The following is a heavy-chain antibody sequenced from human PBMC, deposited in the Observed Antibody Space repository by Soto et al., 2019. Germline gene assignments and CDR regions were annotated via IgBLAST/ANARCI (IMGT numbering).Heavy chain of an antibody. CDR2: IGTGGDT. J-gene: IGHJ3*02. CDR1: GFTFSGSD. CDR3: VRETGFTTTSDAFNI. V-gene: IGHV3-13*01. Sequence: EVQLVESGGGLVQQGGSLRLSCAASGFTFSGSDMNWVRHTRGKGLEWVSGIGTGGDTYYADSVRGRFTISREDAKGSLYLQMNSLRVEDTAVYYCVRETGFTTTSDAFNIWGQGTMVTVSS. D-gene: IGHD1-1*01.